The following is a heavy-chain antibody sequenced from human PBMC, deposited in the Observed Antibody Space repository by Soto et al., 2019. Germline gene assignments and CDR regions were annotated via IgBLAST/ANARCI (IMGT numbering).Heavy chain of an antibody. J-gene: IGHJ6*03. CDR3: AKAGWLQQQLVRRPTYYYYMDV. D-gene: IGHD6-13*01. V-gene: IGHV3-23*01. CDR2: ISGSGGST. CDR1: GFTFSSYA. Sequence: PGVSLRLSCAASGFTFSSYAMSWVRQAPGKGLEWVSAISGSGGSTYYADSVKGRFTISRDNSKNTLYLQMNSLRAEDTAVYYCAKAGWLQQQLVRRPTYYYYMDVWGKGTTVTVSS.